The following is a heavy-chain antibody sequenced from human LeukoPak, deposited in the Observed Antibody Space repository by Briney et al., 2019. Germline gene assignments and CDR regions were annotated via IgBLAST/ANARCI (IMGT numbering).Heavy chain of an antibody. Sequence: SETLSLTCAVYGGSFSGYYWSWIRQPPGKGLEWIGEINHSGSTKYNPSLKSRVTISVDTSKNQFSLKLSSVTAADTAVYYCAREMLYSSSWRNWFDPWGEGTLVTVSS. V-gene: IGHV4-34*01. D-gene: IGHD6-13*01. CDR2: INHSGST. J-gene: IGHJ5*02. CDR1: GGSFSGYY. CDR3: AREMLYSSSWRNWFDP.